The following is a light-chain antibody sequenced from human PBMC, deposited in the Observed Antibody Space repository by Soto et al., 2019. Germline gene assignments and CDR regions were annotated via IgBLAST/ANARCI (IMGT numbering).Light chain of an antibody. V-gene: IGKV1-39*01. CDR2: GAS. CDR3: QQSYTIPWM. J-gene: IGKJ1*01. CDR1: QGISNY. Sequence: DIQMTQSPSSLSASVGDRVTITCRASQGISNYLAWYQQKPGKAPNLLMYGASYLKSGVPTRFSGSGSGADFTLTISSLQPEDFETYYCQQSYTIPWMFGQGTKVDIK.